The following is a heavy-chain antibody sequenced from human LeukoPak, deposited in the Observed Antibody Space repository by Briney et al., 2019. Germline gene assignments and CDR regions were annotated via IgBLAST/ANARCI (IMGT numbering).Heavy chain of an antibody. CDR3: ANTWIQLGGLDY. CDR2: FDPEDGET. Sequence: ASVKVSCKVSGYTLTELSMHWVRQAPGKGLEWMGGFDPEDGETIYAQKFQGRVTMTEDTSTDTAYMELSSLRSEDTAVYYCANTWIQLGGLDYWGQGTLVTVSS. J-gene: IGHJ4*02. V-gene: IGHV1-24*01. CDR1: GYTLTELS. D-gene: IGHD5-18*01.